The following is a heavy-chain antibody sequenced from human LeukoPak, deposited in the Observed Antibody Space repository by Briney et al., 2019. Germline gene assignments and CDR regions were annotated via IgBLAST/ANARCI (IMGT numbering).Heavy chain of an antibody. J-gene: IGHJ4*02. CDR1: GFTFSNYW. Sequence: GGSLRLSCAASGFTFSNYWMTWFRQTPGKGLEWVGNIKQDGSEKYYVDSVKGRFTISRDNAKNSLYLQMNSLRVEDTAIYYCARDYVWGSSESDYWGQGTLVTVSS. V-gene: IGHV3-7*01. D-gene: IGHD7-27*01. CDR3: ARDYVWGSSESDY. CDR2: IKQDGSEK.